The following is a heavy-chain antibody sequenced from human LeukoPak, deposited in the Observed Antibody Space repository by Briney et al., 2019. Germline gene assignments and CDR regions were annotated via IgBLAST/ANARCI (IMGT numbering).Heavy chain of an antibody. CDR3: ARVPIRWLQFDY. V-gene: IGHV3-7*01. J-gene: IGHJ4*02. CDR2: IKQDGSEK. CDR1: GFTFSSYW. Sequence: GGSLRLSCAASGFTFSSYWMSWVRQAPGKGLEGVANIKQDGSEKYYVDSVKGRFTIYRDKDKNSLYLQMNSLRAEDTAVYYCARVPIRWLQFDYWGQGTLVTVSS. D-gene: IGHD5-24*01.